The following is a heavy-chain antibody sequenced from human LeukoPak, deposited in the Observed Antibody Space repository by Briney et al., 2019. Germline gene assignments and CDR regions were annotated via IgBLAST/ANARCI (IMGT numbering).Heavy chain of an antibody. J-gene: IGHJ3*02. D-gene: IGHD1-7*01. CDR1: GFTVSSNY. V-gene: IGHV3-53*04. CDR2: VYSGGST. Sequence: GGSLRLSCAASGFTVSSNYMSWVRQAPGKGLEWVSVVYSGGSTYYADSVKGRFTISRHNSKNTLYLQMNSLRAEDTAVYYCARVGTTRAFDIWGQGTMVTVSS. CDR3: ARVGTTRAFDI.